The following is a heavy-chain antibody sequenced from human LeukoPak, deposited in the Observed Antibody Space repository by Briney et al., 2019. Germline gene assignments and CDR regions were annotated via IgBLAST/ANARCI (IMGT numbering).Heavy chain of an antibody. CDR3: ARGSRSGDY. CDR2: MNPNSGNT. J-gene: IGHJ4*02. Sequence: ASVKVSCKASGYTFTGYYMHWVRQAPGQGLEWMGWMNPNSGNTGYAQKFQGRVTMTRDISTTTAYMELSSLSSEDTALYYCARGSRSGDYWGQGTQVTVSS. CDR1: GYTFTGYY. V-gene: IGHV1-8*02. D-gene: IGHD3-10*01.